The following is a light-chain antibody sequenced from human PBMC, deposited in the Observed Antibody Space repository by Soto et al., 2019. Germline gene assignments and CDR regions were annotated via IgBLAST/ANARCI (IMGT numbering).Light chain of an antibody. V-gene: IGKV1-17*03. J-gene: IGKJ1*01. Sequence: DVQMTQSPSAVSASVGDRVIITCRASQVVNNFLSWFQQKPGEVPKRLIYSASTLQSGVPSRFSGSGSRTEFTLIISSLQPEDFDSYYCLQHHSHPCTFGQGTKVEV. CDR3: LQHHSHPCT. CDR2: SAS. CDR1: QVVNNF.